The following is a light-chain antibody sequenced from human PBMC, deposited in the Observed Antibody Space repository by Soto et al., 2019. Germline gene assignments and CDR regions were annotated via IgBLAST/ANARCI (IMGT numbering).Light chain of an antibody. J-gene: IGKJ5*01. CDR2: PAT. V-gene: IGKV3-15*01. CDR1: QSVSIL. CDR3: QQSGSSPLIP. Sequence: EIVMTQSPATLPVSPGERATLSCRASQSVSILLAWYQQKPGQHPTPLIHPATTRATGIPARFSGSGSGTDFTLTISRLEPEYFAVYYCQQSGSSPLIPFGKGTRREI.